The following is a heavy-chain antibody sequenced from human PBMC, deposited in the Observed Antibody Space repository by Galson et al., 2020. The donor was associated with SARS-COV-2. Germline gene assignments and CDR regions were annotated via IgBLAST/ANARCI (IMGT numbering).Heavy chain of an antibody. Sequence: ASVKVSCKVSGYTLTELSMHWVRQAPGKGLEWMGGFDPEDGETIYAQKFQGRVTMTEDTSTDTAYMELSSLRSEDTAVYYCATSPSLVRSDWFDYWGQGTLVTVSS. V-gene: IGHV1-24*01. D-gene: IGHD6-13*01. CDR3: ATSPSLVRSDWFDY. CDR2: FDPEDGET. CDR1: GYTLTELS. J-gene: IGHJ5*01.